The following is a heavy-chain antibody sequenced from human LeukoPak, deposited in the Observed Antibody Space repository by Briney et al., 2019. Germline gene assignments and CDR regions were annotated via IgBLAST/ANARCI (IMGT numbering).Heavy chain of an antibody. D-gene: IGHD5-18*01. J-gene: IGHJ4*02. CDR2: IYTSGST. Sequence: SETLSLTCTVSGGSISSGSYYWSWIRQPAGKGLEWIGRIYTSGSTNYNPSLKSRVPISVDTSKNQFSLKLSSVTAADTAVYYCARGAIQGSFGGFDYWGQGTLVTVSS. CDR1: GGSISSGSYY. V-gene: IGHV4-61*02. CDR3: ARGAIQGSFGGFDY.